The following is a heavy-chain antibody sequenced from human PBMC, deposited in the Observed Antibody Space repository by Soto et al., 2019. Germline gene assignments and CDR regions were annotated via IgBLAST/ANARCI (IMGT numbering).Heavy chain of an antibody. CDR2: INKHGNST. V-gene: IGHV3-74*01. CDR3: ARDDGFXP. D-gene: IGHD4-17*01. Sequence: PGGSLRLSCAASGFTFNKYIMHWLRQVPGRGLVWVARINKHGNSTTYADFAKGRFSISRDNAKDTLYLLMSSLRAEDTARYYCARDDGFXPWGQGTMVTVSS. CDR1: GFTFNKYI. J-gene: IGHJ5*02.